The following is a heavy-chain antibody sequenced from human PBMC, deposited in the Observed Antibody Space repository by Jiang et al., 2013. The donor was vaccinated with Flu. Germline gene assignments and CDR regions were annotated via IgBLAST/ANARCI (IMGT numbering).Heavy chain of an antibody. CDR3: ARGMDAERYAIDY. D-gene: IGHD1-1*01. J-gene: IGHJ4*02. Sequence: LLKPSETLSLTCAVYGGSFSGYYWSWIRQPPGKGLEWIGEINHSGSTNYNPSLKSRVTISVDTSKNQFSLKLSSVTAADTAVYYCARGMDAERYAIDYWGQGTLVTVSS. V-gene: IGHV4-34*01. CDR1: GGSFSGYY. CDR2: INHSGST.